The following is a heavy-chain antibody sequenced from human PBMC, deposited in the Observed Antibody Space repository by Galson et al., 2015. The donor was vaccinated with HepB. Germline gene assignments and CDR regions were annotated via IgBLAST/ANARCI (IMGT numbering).Heavy chain of an antibody. CDR3: ARGETNTMVRGGDFDH. J-gene: IGHJ4*02. Sequence: SLRLSCAASGFTVSSNYMSWVRQAPGKGLEWVSVIYSGGNTYYADSVKGRFTISRDNSKNTLYLQMNSLRAEDTAVYYCARGETNTMVRGGDFDHWGQGTLVTVSS. D-gene: IGHD3-10*01. V-gene: IGHV3-53*01. CDR1: GFTVSSNY. CDR2: IYSGGNT.